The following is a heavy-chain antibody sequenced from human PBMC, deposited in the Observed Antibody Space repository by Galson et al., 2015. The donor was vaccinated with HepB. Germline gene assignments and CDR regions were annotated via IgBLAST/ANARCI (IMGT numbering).Heavy chain of an antibody. V-gene: IGHV1-46*01. CDR3: ARVGVVVRGSIGLGGLDV. CDR2: INPSLGTT. D-gene: IGHD3-10*01. CDR1: GYTFTSYE. Sequence: SVKVSCKASGYTFTSYEVNWVRQATGQGLEWMGVINPSLGTTTYAQKFQGRVTMTRDTSTSTVYMELSSLRSEDTAVYYCARVGVVVRGSIGLGGLDVWGQGTTVTVSS. J-gene: IGHJ6*02.